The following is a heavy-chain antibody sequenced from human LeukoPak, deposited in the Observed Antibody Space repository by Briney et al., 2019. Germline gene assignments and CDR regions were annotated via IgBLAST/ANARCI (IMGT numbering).Heavy chain of an antibody. CDR1: GFTFSSYA. CDR3: AKDLGYCSGGSCYRWFDP. V-gene: IGHV3-23*01. D-gene: IGHD2-15*01. Sequence: GGSLRLSCAASGFTFSSYAMSWVHQAPGKRLEWVSAISGSGGSTYYADSVKGRFTISRDNSKNTLYLQMNSLRAEDTAVYYCAKDLGYCSGGSCYRWFDPWGQGTLVTVSS. CDR2: ISGSGGST. J-gene: IGHJ5*02.